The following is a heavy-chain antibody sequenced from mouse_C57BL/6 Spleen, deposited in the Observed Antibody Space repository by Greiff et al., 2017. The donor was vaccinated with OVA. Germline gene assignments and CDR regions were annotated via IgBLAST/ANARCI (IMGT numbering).Heavy chain of an antibody. V-gene: IGHV5-17*01. D-gene: IGHD2-5*01. Sequence: EVMLVESGGGLVKPGGSLKLSCAASGFTFSDYGMHWVRQAPEKGLEWVAYISSGSSTIYYADTVKGRFTISRDNAKNTLFLQMTSLRSEDTAMYYSARGGYYSNWYFDVWGTGTTVTVSS. CDR1: GFTFSDYG. CDR2: ISSGSSTI. CDR3: ARGGYYSNWYFDV. J-gene: IGHJ1*03.